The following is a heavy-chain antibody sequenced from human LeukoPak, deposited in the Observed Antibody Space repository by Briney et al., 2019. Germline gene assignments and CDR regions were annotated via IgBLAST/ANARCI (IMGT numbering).Heavy chain of an antibody. D-gene: IGHD3-10*01. CDR3: AHGLWHYDAFDV. Sequence: GGSLRLSCAASGSTFTNAWMNWVRQAPGTGLEWVGRIKSKSDGGTTDYAAPVKGRFTISRDDPKVTLYLQMNSLKTEDTAVYYCAHGLWHYDAFDVWGQGTLVTVSS. CDR2: IKSKSDGGTT. J-gene: IGHJ3*01. CDR1: GSTFTNAW. V-gene: IGHV3-15*01.